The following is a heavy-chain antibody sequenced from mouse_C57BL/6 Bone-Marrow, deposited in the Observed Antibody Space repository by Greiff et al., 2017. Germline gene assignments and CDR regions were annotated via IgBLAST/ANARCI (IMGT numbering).Heavy chain of an antibody. V-gene: IGHV1-4*01. D-gene: IGHD1-1*01. CDR2: INPSSGYT. J-gene: IGHJ1*03. Sequence: VQLQQSGAELARPGASVKMSCKASGYTFTSYTMHWVKQRPGQGLEWIGYINPSSGYTKYNQKFKDKATLTADKSSSTAYMQLSSLTSEDSAVYYCAPLLLRHWGYFDVWGTGTTVTVAS. CDR1: GYTFTSYT. CDR3: APLLLRHWGYFDV.